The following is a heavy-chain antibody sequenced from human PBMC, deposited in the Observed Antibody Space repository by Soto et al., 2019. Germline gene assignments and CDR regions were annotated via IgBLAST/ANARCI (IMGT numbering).Heavy chain of an antibody. V-gene: IGHV3-30-3*01. CDR3: ARGGLTGILDY. CDR1: GFTFSSYA. Sequence: GGSLRLSCAASGFTFSSYAMHWVRQASGKGLEWVAVISNDGTNKYYADSVKGRFTISRDNSKNTQDLQMNSLRAEDTAVYYCARGGLTGILDYWGLGTLVTVSS. J-gene: IGHJ4*02. CDR2: ISNDGTNK. D-gene: IGHD7-27*01.